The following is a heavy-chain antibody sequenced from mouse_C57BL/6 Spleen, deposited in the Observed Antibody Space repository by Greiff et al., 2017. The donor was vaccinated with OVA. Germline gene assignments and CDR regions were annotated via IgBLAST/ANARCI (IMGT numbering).Heavy chain of an antibody. J-gene: IGHJ1*03. CDR2: INPNNGGT. V-gene: IGHV1-18*01. D-gene: IGHD1-1*01. CDR3: ARSVPRYYGSSLWYFDV. CDR1: GYTFTDYN. Sequence: EVQLQQSGPELVKPGASVKIPCKASGYTFTDYNMDWVKQSHGKSLEWIGDINPNNGGTIYNQKFKGKATLTVDKSSSTAYMELRSLTSEDTAVYYCARSVPRYYGSSLWYFDVWGTGTTVTVSS.